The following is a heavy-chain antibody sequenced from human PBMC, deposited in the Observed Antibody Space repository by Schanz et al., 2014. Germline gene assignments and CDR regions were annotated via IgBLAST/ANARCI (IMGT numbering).Heavy chain of an antibody. CDR3: ARLDPYCRSGTCSRAFDF. Sequence: EVQLAESGGGLVQPGGSLRLSCVASGFTFSSYDVFWVRQAPGKGLEWVSIIFTDGRTYYADSVKGRFTISRDSSKNTLFLQMNSLRTEDTAVYYCARLDPYCRSGTCSRAFDFWGQGTLVTVSS. D-gene: IGHD2-15*01. J-gene: IGHJ4*02. CDR2: IFTDGRT. V-gene: IGHV3-66*02. CDR1: GFTFSSYD.